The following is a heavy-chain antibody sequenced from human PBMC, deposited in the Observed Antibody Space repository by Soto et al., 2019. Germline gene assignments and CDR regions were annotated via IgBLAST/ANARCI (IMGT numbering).Heavy chain of an antibody. CDR2: IWYDGSNK. D-gene: IGHD6-19*01. V-gene: IGHV3-33*01. CDR3: ARLSPNSVAALDY. Sequence: GGSLRLSCAASGFTFSSYGMHWVRQAPGKGLEWVAVIWYDGSNKYYADSVKGRFTISRDNSKNTLYLQMNSLRAEDTAVYYCARLSPNSVAALDYWGQGTLVTVSS. J-gene: IGHJ4*02. CDR1: GFTFSSYG.